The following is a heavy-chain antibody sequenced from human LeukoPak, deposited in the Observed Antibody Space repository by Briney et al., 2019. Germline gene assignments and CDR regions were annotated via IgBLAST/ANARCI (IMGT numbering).Heavy chain of an antibody. D-gene: IGHD3-22*01. V-gene: IGHV1-2*02. CDR3: ARGSYDSRGYYSDYHFYMEL. CDR2: INPYNGDT. Sequence: GASVKYAGEPSGYTFTGDYLHWVRQAPGQWLEWMGWINPYNGDTNYSPKFKGRVTLTRDTSTTTSYMDLSRLTSDDTAVYFCARGSYDSRGYYSDYHFYMELWGKGTTVTVSS. CDR1: GYTFTGDY. J-gene: IGHJ6*03.